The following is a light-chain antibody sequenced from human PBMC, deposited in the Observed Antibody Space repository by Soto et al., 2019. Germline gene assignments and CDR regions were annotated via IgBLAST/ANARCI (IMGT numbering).Light chain of an antibody. J-gene: IGLJ3*02. V-gene: IGLV2-8*01. CDR1: SSDVGGSNF. CDR2: EVS. Sequence: QSALTQPPSASGTPGQSVTISCTGTSSDVGGSNFVSWHQQHPGKAPKLMIYEVSQRPSGVPDRFSGSKSGNTASLTVSGLQGEDEASYYCSLHAGDKNGGVFGGGTKLTVL. CDR3: SLHAGDKNGGV.